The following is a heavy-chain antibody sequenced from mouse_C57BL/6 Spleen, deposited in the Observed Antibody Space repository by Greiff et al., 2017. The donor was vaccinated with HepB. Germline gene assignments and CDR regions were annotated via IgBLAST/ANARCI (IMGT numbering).Heavy chain of an antibody. J-gene: IGHJ1*03. Sequence: VQLVESGGGLVQPKGSLKLSCAASGFSFHTYALNWVRQAPGKGLEWVARIRSKSNNYATYYADSVKDRFTISRDDSESLLYLQMNNLKTEDTAMYYCVRQRGNWYFDVWGTGTTVTVSS. CDR3: VRQRGNWYFDV. CDR2: IRSKSNNYAT. CDR1: GFSFHTYA. V-gene: IGHV10-1*01. D-gene: IGHD2-14*01.